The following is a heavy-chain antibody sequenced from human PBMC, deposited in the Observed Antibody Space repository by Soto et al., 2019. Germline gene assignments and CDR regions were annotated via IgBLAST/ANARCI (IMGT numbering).Heavy chain of an antibody. CDR1: GGSFSGYY. D-gene: IGHD1-26*01. J-gene: IGHJ4*02. Sequence: SETLSLTCAVYGGSFSGYYWSWIRQPPGKGLEWIGYIYYSGSTNYNPSLKSRVTISVDTSKNQFSLKLSSVTAADTAVYYCARATSPFFHSDYWGQGTLVTVSS. CDR2: IYYSGST. CDR3: ARATSPFFHSDY. V-gene: IGHV4-59*01.